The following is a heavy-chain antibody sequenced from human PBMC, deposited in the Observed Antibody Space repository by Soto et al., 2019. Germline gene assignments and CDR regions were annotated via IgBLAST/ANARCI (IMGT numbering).Heavy chain of an antibody. V-gene: IGHV4-39*01. J-gene: IGHJ4*02. CDR3: ARQHYYDSSGYYTWN. CDR2: VHYSGST. CDR1: GGSISSSSYY. D-gene: IGHD3-22*01. Sequence: SETLALTCTVSGGSISSSSYYWGWIRQPPGKGLEWIATVHYSGSTYYTPSLKSRVTISADTSNNQFSLRLNSVTAADTAVYYCARQHYYDSSGYYTWNWGQGTLVTVSS.